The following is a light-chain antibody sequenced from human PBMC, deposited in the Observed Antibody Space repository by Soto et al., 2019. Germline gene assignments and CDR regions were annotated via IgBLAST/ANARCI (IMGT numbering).Light chain of an antibody. CDR2: DNN. V-gene: IGLV1-51*01. Sequence: QSVLTQPPSVSAAPGQRVTISCSGSRSNIEDNYVSWYQQVPGTAPKLLIYDNNKRPSGIPDRFSGSKSGTSATLGITGLQTGDEADYYCQTWDSSLSAVVFGGGTKLTVL. J-gene: IGLJ2*01. CDR1: RSNIEDNY. CDR3: QTWDSSLSAVV.